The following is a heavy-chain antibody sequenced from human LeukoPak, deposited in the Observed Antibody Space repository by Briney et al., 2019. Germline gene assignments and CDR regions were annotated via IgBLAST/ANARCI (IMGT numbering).Heavy chain of an antibody. D-gene: IGHD6-13*01. CDR1: GYTFTSYG. Sequence: ASVKVSCKASGYTFTSYGISWVRQAPGQGLEWMGWIGAYNGNTNYAQKLQGRVTMTTDTSTSTAYMELRSLRSDDTAVYYCARATTLAAAAPRAFDIWGQGTMVTVSS. CDR2: IGAYNGNT. J-gene: IGHJ3*02. V-gene: IGHV1-18*01. CDR3: ARATTLAAAAPRAFDI.